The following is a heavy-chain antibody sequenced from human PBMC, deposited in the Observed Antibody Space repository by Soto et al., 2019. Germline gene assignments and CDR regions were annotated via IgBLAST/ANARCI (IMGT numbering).Heavy chain of an antibody. CDR1: GFTFSSYW. D-gene: IGHD3-22*01. CDR3: AREPYDSSGFDY. J-gene: IGHJ4*02. CDR2: INSDGSST. Sequence: LRLSCAASGFTFSSYWMHWVRQAPGKGLVWVSRINSDGSSTSYADPVKGRFTISRDNAKNTLYLQMNSLRAEDTAVYYCAREPYDSSGFDYWGQGTLVTVSS. V-gene: IGHV3-74*01.